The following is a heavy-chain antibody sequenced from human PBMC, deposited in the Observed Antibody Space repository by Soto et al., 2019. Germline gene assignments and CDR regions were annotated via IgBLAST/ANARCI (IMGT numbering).Heavy chain of an antibody. CDR2: IYYSGST. D-gene: IGHD3-16*01. CDR3: ARHEPLREIDY. Sequence: SETLSLTCTVSGGSISSGDYYWSWIRQPPGKGLEWIGYIYYSGSTYYNPSLKSRVTISVDTSKNQFSLKLSSVTAADTAVYYCARHEPLREIDYWGQGTLVTVSS. J-gene: IGHJ4*02. CDR1: GGSISSGDYY. V-gene: IGHV4-30-4*01.